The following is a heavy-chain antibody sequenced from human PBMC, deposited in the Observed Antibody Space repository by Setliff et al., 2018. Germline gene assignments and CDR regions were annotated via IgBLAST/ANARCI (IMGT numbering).Heavy chain of an antibody. D-gene: IGHD3-3*01. V-gene: IGHV3-48*01. CDR1: GFTFSTYS. J-gene: IGHJ1*01. CDR2: ISSSSSSI. Sequence: LRLSCAASGFTFSTYSMNWVRQAPGKGLEWVSYISSSSSSIYYANSVEGRFTISRDNAKDSLYLQMNSLRAEDTAVYYCARDILQFLEWPQYFQHWGQGILGTV. CDR3: ARDILQFLEWPQYFQH.